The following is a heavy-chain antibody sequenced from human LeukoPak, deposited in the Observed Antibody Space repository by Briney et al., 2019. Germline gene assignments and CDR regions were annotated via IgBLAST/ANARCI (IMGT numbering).Heavy chain of an antibody. CDR3: ARGRRAVAPYNWFDP. CDR2: ISSGGST. CDR1: GGSISSSGYY. D-gene: IGHD6-19*01. V-gene: IGHV4-39*01. J-gene: IGHJ5*02. Sequence: SETLSLTCTVSGGSISSSGYYWGWIRQPPGKGLEWIGSISSGGSTHYIPSLKSRVTISVDTSKNQFSLKLSSVTAADTAVYYCARGRRAVAPYNWFDPWGQGTLVTVSS.